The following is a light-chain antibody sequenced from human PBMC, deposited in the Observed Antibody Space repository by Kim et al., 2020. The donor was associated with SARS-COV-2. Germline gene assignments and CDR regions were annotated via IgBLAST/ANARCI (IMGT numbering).Light chain of an antibody. J-gene: IGLJ3*02. CDR1: SGRIASNY. Sequence: GTTVTIPCTRSSGRIASNYVQWYQQRPGSAPTTVIYEDNQRPSGVPDRFSGSIDSSSNSASLTISGLKTEDEADYYCQSYDSSPWVFGGGTQLTVL. V-gene: IGLV6-57*03. CDR3: QSYDSSPWV. CDR2: EDN.